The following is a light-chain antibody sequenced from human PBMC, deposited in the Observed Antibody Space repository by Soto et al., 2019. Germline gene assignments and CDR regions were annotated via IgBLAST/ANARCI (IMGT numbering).Light chain of an antibody. V-gene: IGKV3-15*01. J-gene: IGKJ1*01. CDR2: GAS. Sequence: EIVMTQSPATLSVSPGERATLSSRASQSVSSILAWYQQKPGQAPRLLIYGASTRATGIPARFSGSGSGTEFTLTISSLQSEDFAVYYCQEYNNSPRTFGQGTKVEI. CDR3: QEYNNSPRT. CDR1: QSVSSI.